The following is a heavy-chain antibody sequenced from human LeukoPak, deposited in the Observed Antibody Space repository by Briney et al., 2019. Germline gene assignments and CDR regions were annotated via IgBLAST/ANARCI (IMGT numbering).Heavy chain of an antibody. V-gene: IGHV1-2*02. CDR2: INPNSGGT. CDR1: GYTFTGYY. Sequence: ASVKVSCKASGYTFTGYYMHWVRQAPGQGLEWMGWINPNSGGTNYAQKFQGRVTMTRDTSISTAYMELSRLRSDDTAVYYCARERSGGSYYYYYYMDVWGKGTTVTVSS. J-gene: IGHJ6*03. D-gene: IGHD2-15*01. CDR3: ARERSGGSYYYYYYMDV.